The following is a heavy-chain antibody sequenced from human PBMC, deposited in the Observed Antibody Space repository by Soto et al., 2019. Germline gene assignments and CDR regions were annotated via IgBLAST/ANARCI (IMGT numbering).Heavy chain of an antibody. V-gene: IGHV4-4*02. Sequence: SETLSLTCAVSGGSISSSNWWSWVRQPPGKGLEWIGENYHSGSTNYNPSLKSRVTISLDTSKNQFSLKLSSVTAADTAVYYCARGSSIAGLYYGMDVWGQGTTVTVS. J-gene: IGHJ6*02. CDR1: GGSISSSNW. D-gene: IGHD6-6*01. CDR3: ARGSSIAGLYYGMDV. CDR2: NYHSGST.